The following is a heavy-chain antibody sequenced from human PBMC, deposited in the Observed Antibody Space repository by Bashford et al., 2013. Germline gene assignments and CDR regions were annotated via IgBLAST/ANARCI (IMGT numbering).Heavy chain of an antibody. V-gene: IGHV3-23*01. CDR3: AKEDDSSGYYHSYFDY. Sequence: VRQAPGKGLEWVATMSGSATATYYSDSVKGRFTISRDNSKKTLSLQMNSLRAEDTAVYYCAKEDDSSGYYHSYFDYVGPGNPGHRLL. J-gene: IGHJ4*02. CDR2: MSGSATAT. D-gene: IGHD3-22*01.